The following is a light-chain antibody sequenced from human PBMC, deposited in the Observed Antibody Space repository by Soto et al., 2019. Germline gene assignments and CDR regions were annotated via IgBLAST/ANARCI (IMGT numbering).Light chain of an antibody. CDR1: QSISNN. J-gene: IGKJ2*01. CDR3: LQSDNWPFT. Sequence: EIVKTQSPVTLSVSPGEGATLSCRASQSISNNLAWFQQKPGQTPRLLISGASIRATGVPARFSGSGSGTDFTLTISSLQSEDFAVYYCLQSDNWPFTFAQGTKLEI. V-gene: IGKV3D-15*01. CDR2: GAS.